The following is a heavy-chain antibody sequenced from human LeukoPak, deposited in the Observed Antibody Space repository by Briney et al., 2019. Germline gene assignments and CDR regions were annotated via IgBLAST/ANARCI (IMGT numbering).Heavy chain of an antibody. V-gene: IGHV4-38-2*02. CDR3: ARDLYSSSWCQTQYFDY. J-gene: IGHJ4*02. Sequence: SETLSLICAVSGYSISSGYYWGWIRQPPGKGLEWIGSIYHSGSTYYNPSLKSRVTISVDTSKNQFSLKLSSVTAADTAVYYCARDLYSSSWCQTQYFDYWGQGTLVTVSS. D-gene: IGHD6-13*01. CDR1: GYSISSGYY. CDR2: IYHSGST.